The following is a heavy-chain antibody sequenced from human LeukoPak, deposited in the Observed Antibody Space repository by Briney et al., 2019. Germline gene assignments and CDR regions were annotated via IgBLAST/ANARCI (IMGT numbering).Heavy chain of an antibody. Sequence: PGGSLRLSCAASGFTFSSYAMSWVRQAPGKGLEWVSAISGSGGSTYYADSVKGRFTISRDNSKNTLYLQMNSLRAEDTAVYYCVKDFLDSSHDAGDAFDIWGQGTMVTVSS. D-gene: IGHD1-1*01. CDR3: VKDFLDSSHDAGDAFDI. CDR1: GFTFSSYA. CDR2: ISGSGGST. V-gene: IGHV3-23*01. J-gene: IGHJ3*02.